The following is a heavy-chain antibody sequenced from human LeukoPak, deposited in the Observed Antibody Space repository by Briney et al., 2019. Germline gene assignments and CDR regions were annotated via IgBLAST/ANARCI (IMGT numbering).Heavy chain of an antibody. CDR3: ARHGSSGWYFFHY. V-gene: IGHV4-59*08. D-gene: IGHD2-15*01. J-gene: IGHJ4*02. CDR1: GGSMSDYY. CDR2: TYYSGST. Sequence: TSEALSLTCIVSGGSMSDYYWSWIRQPPGKGLEWIGYTYYSGSTSYNPSLKSRVIISVDSSKNQFSLRLTSVTAADTAVYYCARHGSSGWYFFHYWGQGTLVTVSS.